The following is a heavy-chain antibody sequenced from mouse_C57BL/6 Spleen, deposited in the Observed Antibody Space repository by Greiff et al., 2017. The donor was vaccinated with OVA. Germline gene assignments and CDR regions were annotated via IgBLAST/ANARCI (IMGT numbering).Heavy chain of an antibody. CDR1: GYSITSGYY. Sequence: DVQLQESGPGLVKPSQSLSLTCSVTGYSITSGYYWNWIRQFPGNKLEWMGYISYDGSNNYNPTLKNRISITRDTSKNQFFLKLNSVTTEDTATYYCARGDDYEEAMDYWGQGTSVTVSS. V-gene: IGHV3-6*01. J-gene: IGHJ4*01. D-gene: IGHD2-4*01. CDR2: ISYDGSN. CDR3: ARGDDYEEAMDY.